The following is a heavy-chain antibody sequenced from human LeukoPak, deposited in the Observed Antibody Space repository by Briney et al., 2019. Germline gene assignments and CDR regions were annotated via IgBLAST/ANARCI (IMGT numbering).Heavy chain of an antibody. V-gene: IGHV4-34*01. CDR3: ACSTSSQGYYGMDV. CDR1: GGSFSGYY. J-gene: IGHJ6*02. D-gene: IGHD2-2*01. CDR2: INHSGST. Sequence: SETLSLTCAVYGGSFSGYYWSWIRQPPGKGLEWIGEINHSGSTNYNPSLKSRVTISVDRSKNQFSLKLSSVTAADTAMYYCACSTSSQGYYGMDVWGQGTTVTVSS.